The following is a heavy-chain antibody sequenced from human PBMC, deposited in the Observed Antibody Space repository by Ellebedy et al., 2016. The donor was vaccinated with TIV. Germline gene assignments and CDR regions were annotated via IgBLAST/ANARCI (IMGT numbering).Heavy chain of an antibody. CDR3: AKQIMVRTVLRLGGVGMDV. D-gene: IGHD3-10*01. CDR2: VSAIGGST. J-gene: IGHJ6*02. V-gene: IGHV3-23*01. CDR1: GFTFSSYA. Sequence: GESLKISCAAKGFTFSSYAMSWVRQAPGKGLAWVSTVSAIGGSTFYADSVKGRFTVSRDNFKNTVYLQRNSLGAEDTAVYYCAKQIMVRTVLRLGGVGMDVWGQGTTVTVSS.